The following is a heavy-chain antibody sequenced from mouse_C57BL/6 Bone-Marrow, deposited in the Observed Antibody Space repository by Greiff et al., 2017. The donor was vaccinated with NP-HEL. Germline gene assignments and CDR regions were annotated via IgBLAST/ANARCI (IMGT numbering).Heavy chain of an antibody. D-gene: IGHD1-1*01. V-gene: IGHV1-67*01. Sequence: VKLQESGPELVRPGVSVKISCKGSGYTFTDYAMHWVKQSHAKSLEWIGVISTYYGDASYNQKFKDKATMTVDKSSSTAYMELARLTSEDSAVYYCARDYGSSYMPTGAKAPLSQSPGYWGQGTTLTVSS. J-gene: IGHJ2*01. CDR1: GYTFTDYA. CDR2: ISTYYGDA. CDR3: ARDYGSSYMPTGAKAPLSQSPGY.